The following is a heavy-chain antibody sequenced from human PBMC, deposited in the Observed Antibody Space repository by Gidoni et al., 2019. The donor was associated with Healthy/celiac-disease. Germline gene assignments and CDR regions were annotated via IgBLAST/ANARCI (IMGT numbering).Heavy chain of an antibody. CDR2: ISWNSGSI. CDR3: AKLGGISMVQGVIISI. J-gene: IGHJ4*02. CDR1: GFTFDDYA. V-gene: IGHV3-9*01. Sequence: EVQLVESGGGLVQPGRSLRLSCAASGFTFDDYAMHWVRQAPGKGLEWVSGISWNSGSIGYADSVKGRFTSSRDNAKNSLYLQMNSLRAEDTALYYCAKLGGISMVQGVIISIWGQGTLVTVSS. D-gene: IGHD3-10*01.